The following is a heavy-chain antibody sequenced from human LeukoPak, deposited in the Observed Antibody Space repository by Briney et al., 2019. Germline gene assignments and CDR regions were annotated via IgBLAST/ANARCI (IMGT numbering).Heavy chain of an antibody. CDR2: INGDGSIT. J-gene: IGHJ4*02. V-gene: IGHV3-74*01. CDR1: GFTISGYW. D-gene: IGHD3-10*01. CDR3: ARGRAGNYYNHNDY. Sequence: GGSLRLSCAASGFTISGYWMHWVRQAPGKGLVWVSRINGDGSITSYADSVMGRFTMSRENAKSTLYLQMNSLRAEDTAVYYCARGRAGNYYNHNDYWGQGTLVTVSS.